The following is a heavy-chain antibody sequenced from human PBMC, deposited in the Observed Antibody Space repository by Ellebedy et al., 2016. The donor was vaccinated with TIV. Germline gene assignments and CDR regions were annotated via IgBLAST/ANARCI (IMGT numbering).Heavy chain of an antibody. V-gene: IGHV3-74*01. CDR3: ARAPGGSYYEY. CDR1: GFTFSRYW. Sequence: GESLKISCAASGFTFSRYWMHWVRQTPQKGLVWLSRINGDGSRTNYADSVKGRFTISRDNAKHTVYLDMNSLGAEDTAVYYCARAPGGSYYEYWGQGILVTVSS. D-gene: IGHD1-26*01. J-gene: IGHJ4*02. CDR2: INGDGSRT.